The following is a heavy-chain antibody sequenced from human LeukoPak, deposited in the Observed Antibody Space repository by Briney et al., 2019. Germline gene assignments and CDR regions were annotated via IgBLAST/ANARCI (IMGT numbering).Heavy chain of an antibody. Sequence: GGSLRLSCAASGFTVSTNYMSWVRQAPGKGLEWVSFIHSGGTYYADSVKGRFTISRDNSKNMVYLQMNSLRAEDTAVYYCAPEGPVFGVRGQGTLVTVSS. D-gene: IGHD3-3*01. CDR1: GFTVSTNY. CDR3: APEGPVFGV. J-gene: IGHJ4*02. CDR2: IHSGGT. V-gene: IGHV3-66*01.